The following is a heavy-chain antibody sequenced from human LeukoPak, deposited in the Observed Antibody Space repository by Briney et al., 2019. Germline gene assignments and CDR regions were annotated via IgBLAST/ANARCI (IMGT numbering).Heavy chain of an antibody. CDR3: ASASFYYYYGMDV. CDR1: GYTFTSYY. CDR2: INPSGGST. Sequence: ASVKVSRKASGYTFTSYYMHWVRQAPGRGLEWMGIINPSGGSTSYAQKFQGRVTMTRDTSTSTVYMELSSLRSEDTAVYYCASASFYYYYGMDVWGQGTTVTVSS. V-gene: IGHV1-46*03. J-gene: IGHJ6*02.